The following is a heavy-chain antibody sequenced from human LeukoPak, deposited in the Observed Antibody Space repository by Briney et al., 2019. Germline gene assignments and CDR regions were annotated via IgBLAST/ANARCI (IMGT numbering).Heavy chain of an antibody. Sequence: GASVKVSCKASGYTFTRYDINWVRQAPGQGLEWLGWMNPNNGNTGYAQKFQGRVTMTRSTSIDTAYMELNTLTSDDTAAYYRARGFYYYGLDVWGQGTTVTVSS. CDR1: GYTFTRYD. J-gene: IGHJ6*02. V-gene: IGHV1-8*01. CDR3: ARGFYYYGLDV. CDR2: MNPNNGNT.